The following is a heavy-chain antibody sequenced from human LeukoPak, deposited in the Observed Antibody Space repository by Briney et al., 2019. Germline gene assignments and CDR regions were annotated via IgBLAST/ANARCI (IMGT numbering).Heavy chain of an antibody. D-gene: IGHD6-13*01. CDR3: AKFALAAGTKNDAFDI. V-gene: IGHV3-30*02. J-gene: IGHJ3*02. CDR2: IRYDGINK. Sequence: GGSLRLSCAASGFSFSSYGVHWVRQAPDKVLGWEAFIRYDGINKYYADSVKGRFTISRDNSKNTLYLQMNSLRAEDTAVYYCAKFALAAGTKNDAFDIWGQGTMVTVSS. CDR1: GFSFSSYG.